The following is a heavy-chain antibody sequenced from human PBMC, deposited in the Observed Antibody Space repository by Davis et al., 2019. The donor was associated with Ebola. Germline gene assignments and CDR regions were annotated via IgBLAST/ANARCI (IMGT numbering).Heavy chain of an antibody. Sequence: ASVKVPCKASGYTFTGYYIQWVRQAPGQGLEWLGWISPDSGGTRYGQSFQGRVTVTRDTSTRTAYLELRNLRSDDTAVYYCARDSLSPFAAENAFDFWGQGTMVTVSS. J-gene: IGHJ3*01. V-gene: IGHV1-2*02. CDR3: ARDSLSPFAAENAFDF. D-gene: IGHD6-13*01. CDR2: ISPDSGGT. CDR1: GYTFTGYY.